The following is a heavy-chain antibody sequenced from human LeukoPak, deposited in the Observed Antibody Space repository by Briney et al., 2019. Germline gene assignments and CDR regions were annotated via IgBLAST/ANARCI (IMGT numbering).Heavy chain of an antibody. CDR3: ARAPKVLVVPAAFFDY. D-gene: IGHD2-2*01. J-gene: IGHJ4*02. CDR1: GFTSSSHW. CDR2: IKPDGSEE. Sequence: GGSLRLSCAASGFTSSSHWMGWVRQAPGKGLEWVANIKPDGSEENYVDSVKGRFTISRDNAKNSMYLQMSSLRAEDTAVYYCARAPKVLVVPAAFFDYWGQGTLVTVSS. V-gene: IGHV3-7*01.